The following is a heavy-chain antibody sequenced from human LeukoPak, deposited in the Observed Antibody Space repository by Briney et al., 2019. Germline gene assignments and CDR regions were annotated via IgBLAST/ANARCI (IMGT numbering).Heavy chain of an antibody. J-gene: IGHJ4*02. D-gene: IGHD1-7*01. CDR2: IYHSGST. Sequence: SETLSLTCTVSGGSISSGGYYWSWIRQPPGKGLEWIGYIYHSGSTYYNPSLKSRVTISVDRSKNQFSLKLSSVTAADTAVYYCARSGITGTTGNDWGQGTLVTVSS. CDR3: ARSGITGTTGND. CDR1: GGSISSGGYY. V-gene: IGHV4-30-2*01.